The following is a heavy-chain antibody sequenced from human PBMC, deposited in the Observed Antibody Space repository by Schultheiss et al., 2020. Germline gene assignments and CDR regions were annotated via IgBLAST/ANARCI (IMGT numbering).Heavy chain of an antibody. V-gene: IGHV1-18*01. Sequence: ASVKVSCEASGYTFTDYYMHWVRQAPGQGLEFMGWISAYNGNTNYAQKLQGRVTMTRDTSTSTVFMELSSLRSEDTAVYYCAREVLVGATQRGYYFDYWGQGTLVTVYS. CDR2: ISAYNGNT. CDR1: GYTFTDYY. D-gene: IGHD1-26*01. CDR3: AREVLVGATQRGYYFDY. J-gene: IGHJ4*02.